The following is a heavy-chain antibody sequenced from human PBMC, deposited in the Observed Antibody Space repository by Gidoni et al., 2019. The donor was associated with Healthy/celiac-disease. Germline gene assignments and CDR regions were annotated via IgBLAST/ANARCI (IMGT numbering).Heavy chain of an antibody. D-gene: IGHD2-21*02. J-gene: IGHJ5*02. V-gene: IGHV3-30*18. CDR3: AKDLGTTYCGGDCSAPWFDP. CDR2: ISYDGSNK. CDR1: GFTFSSYG. Sequence: QVQLVESGGGVVQPGRSLRLSCAASGFTFSSYGMLWVRQAPGKGLEWVAVISYDGSNKYYADSVKGRFTISRDNSKNTLYLQMNSLRAEDTAVYYCAKDLGTTYCGGDCSAPWFDPWGQGTLVTVSS.